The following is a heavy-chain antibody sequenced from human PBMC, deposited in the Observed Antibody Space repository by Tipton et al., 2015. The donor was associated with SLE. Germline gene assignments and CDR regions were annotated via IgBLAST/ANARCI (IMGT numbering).Heavy chain of an antibody. Sequence: TLSLTCTVTGGSISSYYWSWIRQPAGKGLQWIGRIYTSGSTNYNPSLKRRVTMSVDTSKNQFSLKLTSVTAADTAVYYCARDSPTVAGTCDSWGQGTLVIVSA. J-gene: IGHJ4*02. V-gene: IGHV4-4*07. CDR2: IYTSGST. D-gene: IGHD6-19*01. CDR1: GGSISSYY. CDR3: ARDSPTVAGTCDS.